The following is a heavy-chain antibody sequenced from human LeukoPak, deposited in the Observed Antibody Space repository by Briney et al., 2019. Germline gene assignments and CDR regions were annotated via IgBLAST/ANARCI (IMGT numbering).Heavy chain of an antibody. V-gene: IGHV1-18*01. CDR1: GYTFTSYG. J-gene: IGHJ4*02. CDR2: ISAYNGNT. CDR3: AMSYDSSGYYVHFDY. Sequence: GASVKVSCKASGYTFTSYGISWVRQAPGQGLEWMGWISAYNGNTNYAQKLQGRVTMTTDTSTSTAYMELRSLRSDDTAVYYCAMSYDSSGYYVHFDYWGQGTLVTVSS. D-gene: IGHD3-22*01.